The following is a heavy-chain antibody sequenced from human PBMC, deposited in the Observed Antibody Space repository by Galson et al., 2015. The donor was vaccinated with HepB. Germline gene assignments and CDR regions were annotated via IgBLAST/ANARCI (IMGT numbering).Heavy chain of an antibody. D-gene: IGHD3-16*01. CDR3: ATGGDTITQTDIGF. V-gene: IGHV1-69*02. J-gene: IGHJ4*02. Sequence: SVKVSCKASGGPFSTYSISWVRQAPGQGLEWMGRIVPNVDITIYAQKFQGRVNITADKSTTTAYMELSSLRYEDTATYYCATGGDTITQTDIGFWGQGTLVTVSS. CDR1: GGPFSTYS. CDR2: IVPNVDIT.